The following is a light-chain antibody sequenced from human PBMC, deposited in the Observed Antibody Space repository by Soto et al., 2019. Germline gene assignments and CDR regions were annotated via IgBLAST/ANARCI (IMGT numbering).Light chain of an antibody. CDR3: CSYAGSRSYV. V-gene: IGLV2-23*01. J-gene: IGLJ1*01. CDR2: QAT. Sequence: HXALAQPASVSGSPARSITISCAGTSSDIGRSSLVSWYQQHPGKGPKLIIYQATQRPSGVSDRFSGSRSGNTASLTISGVQAEDEADYYCCSYAGSRSYVFGTGTKVTVL. CDR1: SSDIGRSSL.